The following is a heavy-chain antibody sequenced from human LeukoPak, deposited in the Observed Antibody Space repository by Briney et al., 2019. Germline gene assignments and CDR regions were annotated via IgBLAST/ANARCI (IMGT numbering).Heavy chain of an antibody. Sequence: ASVKVSCKASGYTFTSYSISWVRQAPGQGLEWMGWISAYNGNTNYAQKLQGRVTMTTDTSTSTAYMELRSLRSDDTAAYYCARGLVRGVANPLGYWGQGTLVTVSS. CDR3: ARGLVRGVANPLGY. CDR1: GYTFTSYS. D-gene: IGHD3-10*01. V-gene: IGHV1-18*01. CDR2: ISAYNGNT. J-gene: IGHJ4*02.